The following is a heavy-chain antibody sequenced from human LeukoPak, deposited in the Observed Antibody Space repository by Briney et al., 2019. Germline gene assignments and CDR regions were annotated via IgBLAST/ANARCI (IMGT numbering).Heavy chain of an antibody. D-gene: IGHD2-2*01. V-gene: IGHV1-69*05. CDR2: IIPIFGTA. Sequence: SLKVSCKASGGTFSSYAISWVRQPPAQGLEWMGGIIPIFGTANYAQKFQGRVTITTDESTSTAYMELSSLRSEDTAVYYCARSPIVVVPAAMGVGRCGGDCYYDYWGQGTQVSVSS. J-gene: IGHJ4*02. CDR1: GGTFSSYA. CDR3: ARSPIVVVPAAMGVGRCGGDCYYDY.